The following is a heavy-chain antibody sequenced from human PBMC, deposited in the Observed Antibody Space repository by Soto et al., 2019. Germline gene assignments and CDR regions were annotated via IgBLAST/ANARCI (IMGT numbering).Heavy chain of an antibody. V-gene: IGHV4-4*02. CDR1: SGSISSSNW. CDR3: ARVRRKLERRDYYYYMDV. J-gene: IGHJ6*03. D-gene: IGHD1-1*01. CDR2: IYHSGST. Sequence: LSLTCAVSSGSISSSNWWSWVRQPPGKGLEWIGEIYHSGSTNYNPSLKSRVTISVDKSKNQFSLKLSSVTAADTAVYYCARVRRKLERRDYYYYMDVWGKGTTVTVSS.